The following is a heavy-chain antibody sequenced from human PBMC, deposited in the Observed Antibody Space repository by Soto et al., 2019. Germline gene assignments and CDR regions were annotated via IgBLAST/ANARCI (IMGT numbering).Heavy chain of an antibody. CDR1: GGSISSSNW. CDR2: IYHSGST. J-gene: IGHJ4*02. Sequence: SETLSLTCAVSGGSISSSNWWSWVRQPPGKGLEWIGEIYHSGSTNYNPSLKSRVTISVDKSKNEFSLKLSSVTAADTAVYYCAATTVTTPQFDYWGQGTLVTVSS. D-gene: IGHD4-17*01. V-gene: IGHV4-4*02. CDR3: AATTVTTPQFDY.